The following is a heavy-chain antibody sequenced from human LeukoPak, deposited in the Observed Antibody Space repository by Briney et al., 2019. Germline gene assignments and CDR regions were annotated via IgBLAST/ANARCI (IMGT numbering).Heavy chain of an antibody. D-gene: IGHD3-10*01. V-gene: IGHV3-23*01. CDR1: GFTFSTYA. J-gene: IGHJ5*02. Sequence: GGSLRLSCAGSGFTFSTYAMSWVRQAPGKGLEWVSAISGGGENTDYADSVKGRFTISRDISENKVYLQMSSQSTEDTAVYYCGGGSIDRWGQGTLVTVPS. CDR2: ISGGGENT. CDR3: GGGSIDR.